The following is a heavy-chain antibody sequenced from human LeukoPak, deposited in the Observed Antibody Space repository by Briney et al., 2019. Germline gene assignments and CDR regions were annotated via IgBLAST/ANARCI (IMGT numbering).Heavy chain of an antibody. J-gene: IGHJ4*02. CDR2: ISYDGSNE. CDR3: AKAYSSSWWNDY. D-gene: IGHD6-13*01. Sequence: PGGSLRLSCAPSGFTFTTYAMDWVRQAPGKGLEWVAVISYDGSNEYYADSVKGRFTISRDNSKNTLYLQMNSLRAEDTAVYYCAKAYSSSWWNDYWGQGTLVTVSS. CDR1: GFTFTTYA. V-gene: IGHV3-30*18.